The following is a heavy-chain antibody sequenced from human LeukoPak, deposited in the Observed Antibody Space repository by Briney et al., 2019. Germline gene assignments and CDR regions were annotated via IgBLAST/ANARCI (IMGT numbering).Heavy chain of an antibody. J-gene: IGHJ4*02. V-gene: IGHV3-30*18. D-gene: IGHD5-12*01. Sequence: GGSLRLSCAASGFTFSAYGMHWVRQAPGKGLEWVALISYDGSNTYYADSVKGRFTISRDNSKNTLYLQMNSLRAEDTAVYYCAKSLIGSGYGWAPFDYWGQGTLVTVSS. CDR3: AKSLIGSGYGWAPFDY. CDR2: ISYDGSNT. CDR1: GFTFSAYG.